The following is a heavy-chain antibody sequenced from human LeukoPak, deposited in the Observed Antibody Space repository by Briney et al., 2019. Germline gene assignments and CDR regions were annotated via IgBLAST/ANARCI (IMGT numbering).Heavy chain of an antibody. J-gene: IGHJ4*02. V-gene: IGHV3-23*01. CDR2: ISGSGGGT. D-gene: IGHD2-21*01. CDR3: AKRSGNSLLWWCEDY. Sequence: GGSLRLSCAASGFTFSSYARGWVRQAPGKGLEWVSAISGSGGGTYYADSVKGRFTISRDNSKNTLYLQMNSLRAEDTALYYCAKRSGNSLLWWCEDYWGQETLVTVSS. CDR1: GFTFSSYA.